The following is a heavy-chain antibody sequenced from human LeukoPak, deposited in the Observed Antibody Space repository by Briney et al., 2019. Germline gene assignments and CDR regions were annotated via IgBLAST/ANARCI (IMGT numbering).Heavy chain of an antibody. Sequence: GGSLRLSCAASGFTFSSFWMSWVRQAPGKGLEWVANINQHGGTEKYVDSVKGRFTISRDNAKNLMHLQMNSLRAEDTAVYYCARTDPTSYGYFDYWGQGTLVTVSS. CDR1: GFTFSSFW. CDR2: INQHGGTE. J-gene: IGHJ4*02. CDR3: ARTDPTSYGYFDY. V-gene: IGHV3-7*01. D-gene: IGHD3-10*01.